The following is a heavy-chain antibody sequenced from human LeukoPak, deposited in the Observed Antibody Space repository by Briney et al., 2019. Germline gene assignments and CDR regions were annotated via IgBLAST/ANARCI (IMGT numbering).Heavy chain of an antibody. CDR2: IYSKTDGGPT. CDR3: TTGKL. J-gene: IGHJ4*02. V-gene: IGHV3-15*07. Sequence: GGSLRPSCAASGFSFSNAWMNWVRQAPGKGLEWVGRIYSKTDGGPTDYAAPVKGRFTISRDDSKNTLYLQMNSLKTEDTAVYYCTTGKLWGQGTLVTVSS. CDR1: GFSFSNAW.